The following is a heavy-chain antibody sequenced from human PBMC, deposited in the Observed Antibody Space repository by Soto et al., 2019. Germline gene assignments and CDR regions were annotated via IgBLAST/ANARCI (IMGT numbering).Heavy chain of an antibody. V-gene: IGHV4-59*01. CDR2: AYHSGST. CDR1: GVYISNYY. CDR3: ARTYCSGGDCYPGSNYFDP. J-gene: IGHJ5*02. D-gene: IGHD2-15*01. Sequence: QVQLHESGPGLVKSSETLSLTCTVSGVYISNYYCAWILQPPGKGLEWIGHAYHSGSTSYSPSLKSRVTMSVDTSKNQFSLRFNSVTAADTAVYYCARTYCSGGDCYPGSNYFDPWGQGTLVTVSS.